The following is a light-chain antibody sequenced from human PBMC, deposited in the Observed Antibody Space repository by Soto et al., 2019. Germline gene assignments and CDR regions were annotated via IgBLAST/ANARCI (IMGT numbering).Light chain of an antibody. J-gene: IGLJ1*01. CDR3: ATWDDSINAYV. Sequence: QSVLTQPPSVSEAPRQRVTISCSGSSSNIGNNAVNWYQQLPGQAPKIVIYYDDLLTSGVSDRFSGSKSGISASLAISDLQSDDEADYYCATWDDSINAYVFRPGTKVTVL. V-gene: IGLV1-36*01. CDR2: YDD. CDR1: SSNIGNNA.